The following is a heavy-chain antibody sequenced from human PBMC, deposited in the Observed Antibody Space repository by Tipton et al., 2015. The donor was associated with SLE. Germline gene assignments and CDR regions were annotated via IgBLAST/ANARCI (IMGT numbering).Heavy chain of an antibody. V-gene: IGHV3-9*01. D-gene: IGHD2-21*01. CDR3: AKNAEKHCGGDCSPFDY. Sequence: SLRLSCAASGFTFSDFWMNWVRQAPGKGLEWVSGCSWNSETKDYSDSVKGRFTISRDNARNSLYLQMSSLRPEDTAVYYCAKNAEKHCGGDCSPFDYWGQGTLVTFSS. CDR1: GFTFSDFW. CDR2: CSWNSETK. J-gene: IGHJ4*02.